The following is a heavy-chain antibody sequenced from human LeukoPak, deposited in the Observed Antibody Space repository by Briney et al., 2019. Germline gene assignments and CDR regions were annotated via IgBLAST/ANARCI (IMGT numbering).Heavy chain of an antibody. CDR3: ARDRKIPSD. J-gene: IGHJ4*02. D-gene: IGHD3-16*02. CDR1: GFTVSSTY. V-gene: IGHV3-66*02. CDR2: IYSGGST. Sequence: GGSLRLSCAASGFTVSSTYMSWVRQAPGKGLEWVSVIYSGGSTYYADSVKGRFTISRDNSKNTLYFQMNSLKAEDTAVYYCARDRKIPSDWGQGTLVTVSS.